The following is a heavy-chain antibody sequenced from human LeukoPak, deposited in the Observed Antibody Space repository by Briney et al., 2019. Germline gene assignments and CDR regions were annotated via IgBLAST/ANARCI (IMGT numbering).Heavy chain of an antibody. CDR3: AKEGNQYGSSMYFFDY. D-gene: IGHD3-10*01. Sequence: GGSLRLSCAASGFTFSSYGMHWVRQAPGKGLGWVAFIRYDGSNKYYADSVKGRFTISRDNSKNTLYLEMNSLRAEDTAVHYCAKEGNQYGSSMYFFDYWGQGTLVTVSS. CDR2: IRYDGSNK. V-gene: IGHV3-30*02. J-gene: IGHJ4*02. CDR1: GFTFSSYG.